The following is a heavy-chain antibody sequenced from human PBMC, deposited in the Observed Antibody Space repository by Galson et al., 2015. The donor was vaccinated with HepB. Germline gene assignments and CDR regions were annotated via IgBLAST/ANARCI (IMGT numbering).Heavy chain of an antibody. V-gene: IGHV3-53*01. CDR1: GFSVSTNY. CDR3: TRHDMIKLGGVIAYDYYYGMDV. Sequence: SLRLSCAASGFSVSTNYMNWVRQAPGKGLEWVSVIYSGGSTYYADSVKGRFTISRDNSKNTLYLQMNSLKTEDTAVYYCTRHDMIKLGGVIAYDYYYGMDVWGQGTTVTVSS. J-gene: IGHJ6*02. CDR2: IYSGGST. D-gene: IGHD3-16*02.